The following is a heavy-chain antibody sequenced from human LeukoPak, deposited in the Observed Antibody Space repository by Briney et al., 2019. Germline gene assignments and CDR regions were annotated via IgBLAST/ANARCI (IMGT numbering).Heavy chain of an antibody. CDR2: IKQDGSEK. CDR3: AREGPSVTPYY. V-gene: IGHV3-7*01. J-gene: IGHJ4*02. CDR1: GFKFGSNW. Sequence: GSLRLSCAASGFKFGSNWMSWVRQAPGKGLGWVANIKQDGSEKYYVDSVKGRFTISRDNAKNSLYLQMNSLRAEDTAVYYCAREGPSVTPYYWGQGTLVTVSS. D-gene: IGHD4-17*01.